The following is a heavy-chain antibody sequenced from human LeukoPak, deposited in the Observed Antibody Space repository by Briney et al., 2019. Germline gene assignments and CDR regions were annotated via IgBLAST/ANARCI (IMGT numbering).Heavy chain of an antibody. V-gene: IGHV1-2*02. Sequence: ASVKVSCKAAGYTFTGYYMHLVRQAPGQGLEWMGWINPNSGGTNYAQKFQGRVTMTRDTSISTAYMELSRLRSDDTAVYYCARASVAGPAFDIWGQGTMVTVSS. CDR3: ARASVAGPAFDI. D-gene: IGHD6-19*01. CDR2: INPNSGGT. J-gene: IGHJ3*02. CDR1: GYTFTGYY.